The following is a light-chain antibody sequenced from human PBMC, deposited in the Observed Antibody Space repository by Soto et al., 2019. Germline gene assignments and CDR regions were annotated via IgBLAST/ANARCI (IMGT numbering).Light chain of an antibody. V-gene: IGKV3-20*01. CDR3: QQYGSSPKT. Sequence: EIVLTQSPGTLSLSPGERATLSCRASQSVNSNYLAWYQQKPGQAPRLLIFGASSRATGIPDRLSGSGSGTDFTLTISRLEPEDFAMYYCQQYGSSPKTFGQETKVDIK. J-gene: IGKJ1*01. CDR1: QSVNSNY. CDR2: GAS.